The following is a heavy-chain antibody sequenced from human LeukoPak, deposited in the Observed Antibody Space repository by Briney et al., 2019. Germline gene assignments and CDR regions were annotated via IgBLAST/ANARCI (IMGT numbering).Heavy chain of an antibody. V-gene: IGHV4-59*12. Sequence: SETLSLTCTVSGGSISSYYWSWIRQPPGKGLEWIGYINYSGSTNYNPSLRSRVTISLDTSKNQFSLKLSSVTAADTAVYYCARVPRRVRGVTSGTYWGQGTLVTVSS. J-gene: IGHJ4*02. CDR3: ARVPRRVRGVTSGTY. D-gene: IGHD3-10*01. CDR1: GGSISSYY. CDR2: INYSGST.